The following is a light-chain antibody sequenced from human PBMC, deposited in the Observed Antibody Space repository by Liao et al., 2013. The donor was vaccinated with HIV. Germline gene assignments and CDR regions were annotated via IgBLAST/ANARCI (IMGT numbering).Light chain of an antibody. CDR1: NIGYKG. V-gene: IGLV3-21*01. J-gene: IGLJ2*01. CDR2: YDS. CDR3: QTWDRSSVI. Sequence: GSVAPGKTASITCGGDNIGYKGVHWYQQKPGQAPLLIIYYDSDRPSGIPERFSGSNSGNTATLTISRVEAGDEADYYCQTWDRSSVIFGGGTKLTVL.